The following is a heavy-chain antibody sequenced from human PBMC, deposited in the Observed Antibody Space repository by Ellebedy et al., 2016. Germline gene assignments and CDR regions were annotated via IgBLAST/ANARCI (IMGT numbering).Heavy chain of an antibody. J-gene: IGHJ3*02. Sequence: GSLRLSXTVSGDSINNYFWIWIRKPAGKGLEWIGRMFTSGSTNYNPSLKSRVTMSVDTSKNQFSLKLSSVTAADTAVYYCARSLRGDGGYDFGLEIWGQGTAVTVSS. CDR3: ARSLRGDGGYDFGLEI. CDR1: GDSINNYF. D-gene: IGHD5-12*01. CDR2: MFTSGST. V-gene: IGHV4-4*07.